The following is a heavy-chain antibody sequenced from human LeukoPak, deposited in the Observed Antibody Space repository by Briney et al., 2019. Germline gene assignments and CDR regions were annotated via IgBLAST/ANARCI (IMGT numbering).Heavy chain of an antibody. CDR1: GFTFSGYG. Sequence: GGSLRLSCAASGFTFSGYGMHWVRQAPGKGLEWVAFIRYDGSNKYYADSVKGRFTISRDNSKNTLYLQMNSLGAEDTAVYYCAKDDVLLWFGELFKAPTSIDYWGQGTLVTVSS. V-gene: IGHV3-30*02. D-gene: IGHD3-10*01. J-gene: IGHJ4*02. CDR2: IRYDGSNK. CDR3: AKDDVLLWFGELFKAPTSIDY.